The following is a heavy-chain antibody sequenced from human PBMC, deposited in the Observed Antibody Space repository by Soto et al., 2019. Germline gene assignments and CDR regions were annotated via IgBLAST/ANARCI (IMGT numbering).Heavy chain of an antibody. V-gene: IGHV3-23*01. CDR1: GFTFSSYA. CDR3: AKGVYSIPDYYYGMDV. Sequence: EVQLLESGGGLVQPGGSLRLSCAASGFTFSSYAMSWVRQAPGKGLEWVSAICGSGGSTYYAASVKGRFTISRDNSKNTRYLQMNSLRAEDTAVYYCAKGVYSIPDYYYGMDVWGQGTTVTVSS. J-gene: IGHJ6*02. CDR2: ICGSGGST. D-gene: IGHD2-8*01.